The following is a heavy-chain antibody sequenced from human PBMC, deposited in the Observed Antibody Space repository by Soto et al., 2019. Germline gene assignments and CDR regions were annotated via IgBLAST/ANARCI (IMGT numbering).Heavy chain of an antibody. CDR1: GFTFSSHW. CDR3: ARGLEEWGKPTVI. CDR2: INGDGSST. D-gene: IGHD3-16*01. J-gene: IGHJ3*02. V-gene: IGHV3-74*01. Sequence: EVQLVESGGGLVQPGGSLRLSCAASGFTFSSHWMHWVRQAPGKGLVWFSRINGDGSSTTYADSVKGRFTISRDDAKSTLYLQMNSLRAEDTAVYYGARGLEEWGKPTVIWGQWTLVTVSS.